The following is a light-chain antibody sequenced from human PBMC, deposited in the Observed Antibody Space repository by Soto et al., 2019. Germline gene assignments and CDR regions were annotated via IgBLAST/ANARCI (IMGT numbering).Light chain of an antibody. CDR1: FSNVGINT. Sequence: QSVLTQPPSASGTPGQRVTISCSGSFSNVGINTVNWYQQLPGTAPKLLIYSDNQRPSGVPDRFSGSKSGTSASLAISGLQSVDAADYYCASWDDSLNGVVFGGGTKLTVL. CDR2: SDN. CDR3: ASWDDSLNGVV. J-gene: IGLJ2*01. V-gene: IGLV1-44*01.